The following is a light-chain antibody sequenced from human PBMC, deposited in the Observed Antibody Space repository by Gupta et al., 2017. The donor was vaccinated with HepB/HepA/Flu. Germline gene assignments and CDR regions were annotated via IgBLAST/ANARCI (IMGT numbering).Light chain of an antibody. CDR3: QQSLNNYS. CDR2: WAS. J-gene: IGKJ2*03. V-gene: IGKV4-1*01. CDR1: QPLFFSSTNKNY. Sequence: IVMIQSPDSLAVSLGERATINCKSSQPLFFSSTNKNYLAWFQQKPGQPPKLLISWASARESGVPDRFSGSGSGTDFTLTISSLRPEDVAVYYCQQSLNNYSFGQGTRLEI.